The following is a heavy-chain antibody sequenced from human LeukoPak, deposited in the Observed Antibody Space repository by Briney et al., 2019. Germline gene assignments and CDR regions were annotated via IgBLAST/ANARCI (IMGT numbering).Heavy chain of an antibody. J-gene: IGHJ5*02. D-gene: IGHD3-22*01. CDR3: ARRRAIYYDSSGYQNWFHP. CDR1: GGSISSSSFH. V-gene: IGHV4-39*01. CDR2: ILYSGST. Sequence: SETLSLTCTVSGGSISSSSFHWGWVRQPPGKGLEWIGHILYSGSTYYNPSLKSRVTISVDTSKNQFSLKLSSVTAADTAFYYCARRRAIYYDSSGYQNWFHPWGQGTLVTVSS.